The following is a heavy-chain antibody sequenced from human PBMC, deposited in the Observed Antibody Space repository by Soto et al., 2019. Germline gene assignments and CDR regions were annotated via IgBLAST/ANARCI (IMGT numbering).Heavy chain of an antibody. CDR2: IWFDGSHK. Sequence: QVQLVASGGGVVQPGRSLRLLCAASGFPFSSFGMHWVRQAPGKGLEWVAVIWFDGSHKYYADSVKGRFTISRDNSKNTLYLQMSSLRVEDTAVYYCARVFRVGELYYYYYGMDVWGQGATVTVSS. D-gene: IGHD1-26*01. CDR1: GFPFSSFG. V-gene: IGHV3-33*01. CDR3: ARVFRVGELYYYYYGMDV. J-gene: IGHJ6*02.